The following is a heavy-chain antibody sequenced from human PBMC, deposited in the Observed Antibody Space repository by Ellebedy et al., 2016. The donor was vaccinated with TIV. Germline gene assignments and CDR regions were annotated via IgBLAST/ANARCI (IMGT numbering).Heavy chain of an antibody. J-gene: IGHJ4*02. Sequence: GESLKISXVGSGFTFSSHGMNWVRQAPGKGLEWLSFITTNGTIMEYADSVKGRFTVSRDNAKDSLYLQMNSLRDEDTAVYYCARSCGGDCWRIDYWGQGTPVTVSS. V-gene: IGHV3-48*02. CDR1: GFTFSSHG. CDR2: ITTNGTIM. D-gene: IGHD2-21*02. CDR3: ARSCGGDCWRIDY.